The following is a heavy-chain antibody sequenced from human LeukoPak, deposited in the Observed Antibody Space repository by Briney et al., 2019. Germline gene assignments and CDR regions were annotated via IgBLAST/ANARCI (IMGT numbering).Heavy chain of an antibody. D-gene: IGHD3-10*01. CDR1: GGSISSGGYY. J-gene: IGHJ3*02. CDR2: IYYSGST. V-gene: IGHV4-31*03. CDR3: ASSRPIWFGEPPRTDAFDI. Sequence: TLSLTCTVSGGSISSGGYYWSWIRQHPGKGLEWIGYIYYSGSTYYNPSLKSRVTISVDTSKNQFSLKLSSVTAADTAVYYCASSRPIWFGEPPRTDAFDIWGQGTMVTVSS.